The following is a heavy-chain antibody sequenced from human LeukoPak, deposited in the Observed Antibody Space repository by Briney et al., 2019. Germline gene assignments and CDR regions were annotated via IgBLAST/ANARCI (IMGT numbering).Heavy chain of an antibody. D-gene: IGHD5-12*01. CDR2: IIPIFGTA. Sequence: SVKVSCRASGYTFTGYYMHWVRQAPGQGLEWMGRIIPIFGTANYAQKFQGRVTITTDESTSTAYMELSSLRSEDTAVYYCAREIFGDIVATTYYYYYYMDVWGKGTTVTVSS. V-gene: IGHV1-69*05. J-gene: IGHJ6*03. CDR3: AREIFGDIVATTYYYYYYMDV. CDR1: GYTFTGYY.